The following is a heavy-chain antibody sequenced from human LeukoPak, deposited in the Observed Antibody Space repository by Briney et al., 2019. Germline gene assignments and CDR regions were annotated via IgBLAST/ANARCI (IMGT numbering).Heavy chain of an antibody. CDR1: GFTFSSYW. CDR2: INRDGSST. Sequence: PGGSLRLSCAASGFTFSSYWMHWVRQAPGKGPVWVSRINRDGSSTTYADSVKGRFTISRDNAKNTLYLQMNSLRAEDTAVYYCATIVVAPSWGQGTLVTVSS. J-gene: IGHJ4*02. CDR3: ATIVVAPS. D-gene: IGHD3-22*01. V-gene: IGHV3-74*01.